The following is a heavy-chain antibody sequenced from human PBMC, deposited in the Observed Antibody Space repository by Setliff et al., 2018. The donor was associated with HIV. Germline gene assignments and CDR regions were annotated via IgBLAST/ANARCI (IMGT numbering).Heavy chain of an antibody. CDR1: GGSISSGNYY. V-gene: IGHV4-61*09. Sequence: SETLSLTCTVSGGSISSGNYYWSWIRQPAGKGLEWIGHIPTSGRTNYNPSLMSRLTISVDTSKNQFSLKLSSVTAADTAVYHCARSYQKRIAAAEVLHYYYMDVWGKGTTVTVSS. CDR3: ARSYQKRIAAAEVLHYYYMDV. D-gene: IGHD6-13*01. CDR2: IPTSGRT. J-gene: IGHJ6*03.